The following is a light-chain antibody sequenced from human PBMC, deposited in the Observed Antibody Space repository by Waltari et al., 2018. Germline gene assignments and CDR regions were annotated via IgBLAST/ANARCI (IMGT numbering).Light chain of an antibody. CDR3: CSYAGGSTFVV. Sequence: QSALTQPASVSGSPGPSITLSCPGASRGVGTFNLVSRYQQHPGKAPKLIIYEGNARPSGVSNRFSGSKSGNTASLTISGLQAEDEAYYYCCSYAGGSTFVVFGGGTKLTVL. J-gene: IGLJ2*01. CDR1: SRGVGTFNL. V-gene: IGLV2-23*03. CDR2: EGN.